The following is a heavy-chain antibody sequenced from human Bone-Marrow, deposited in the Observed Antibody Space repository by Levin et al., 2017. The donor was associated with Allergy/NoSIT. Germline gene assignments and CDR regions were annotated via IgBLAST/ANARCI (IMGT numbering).Heavy chain of an antibody. D-gene: IGHD5/OR15-5a*01. Sequence: SETLSLTCSVSGGSITSFYWTWIRQPPGKGLESIGYIYYNGSPNYSPSLKSRATMSLDTSKNQFSLRLISVTAADTAVYYCASRLRPDAFDLWGQGRMVTVSS. CDR3: ASRLRPDAFDL. V-gene: IGHV4-59*01. CDR1: GGSITSFY. CDR2: IYYNGSP. J-gene: IGHJ3*01.